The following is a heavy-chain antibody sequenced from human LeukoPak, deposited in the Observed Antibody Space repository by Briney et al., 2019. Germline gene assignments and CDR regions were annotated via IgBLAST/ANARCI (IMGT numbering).Heavy chain of an antibody. CDR2: IYYSGST. Sequence: SETLSLTCAVYGGSFSGYYWSWIRQPPGKGLEWIGYIYYSGSTNYNPSLKSRVTISVDTSKNQFSLKLSSVTAADTAVYYCARDRRYCSSTSCYVTAFDIWGQGTMVTVSS. V-gene: IGHV4-59*01. J-gene: IGHJ3*02. CDR3: ARDRRYCSSTSCYVTAFDI. D-gene: IGHD2-2*01. CDR1: GGSFSGYY.